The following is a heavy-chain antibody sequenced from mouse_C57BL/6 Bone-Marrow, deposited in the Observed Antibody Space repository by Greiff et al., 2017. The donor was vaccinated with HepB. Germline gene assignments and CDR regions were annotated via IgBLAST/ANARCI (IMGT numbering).Heavy chain of an antibody. V-gene: IGHV1-54*01. CDR1: GYAFTNYL. CDR2: INPGSGGT. CDR3: ARRGWDRYFDY. J-gene: IGHJ2*01. Sequence: QVQLKQSGAELVRPGTSVKVSCKASGYAFTNYLIEWVKQRPGQGLEWIGVINPGSGGTNYNEKFKGKATLTADKSSSTAYMQLSSLTSEDSAVYFCARRGWDRYFDYWGQGTTLTVSS. D-gene: IGHD3-3*01.